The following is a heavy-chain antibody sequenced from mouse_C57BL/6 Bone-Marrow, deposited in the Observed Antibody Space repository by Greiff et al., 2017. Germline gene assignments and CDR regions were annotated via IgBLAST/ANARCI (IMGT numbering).Heavy chain of an antibody. V-gene: IGHV1-55*01. CDR1: GYPFTSYW. CDR2: IRPTSGRT. Sequence: QVQLQQPGAELVKPGASVKMSCKASGYPFTSYWITWVKRRPGQGLEWLGDIRPTSGRTNYNEKFKRKAILTVDTSSNTAYIQLSSLTSEDSAVFYCARSGPLGRSFDYWGQGTTLTVSS. D-gene: IGHD4-1*01. CDR3: ARSGPLGRSFDY. J-gene: IGHJ2*01.